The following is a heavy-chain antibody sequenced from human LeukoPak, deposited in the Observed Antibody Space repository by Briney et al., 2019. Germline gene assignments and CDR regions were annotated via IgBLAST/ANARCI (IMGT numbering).Heavy chain of an antibody. CDR3: ARDLFTLIDYYGMDV. CDR1: GFTFCSYW. V-gene: IGHV3-74*01. J-gene: IGHJ6*02. Sequence: PGGSLRLSCAASGFTFCSYWMHWVRQAPGKGLVWVSRINSDGSSTSYADSVKGRFTISRDNAKNTLYLQMNSLRAEDTAVYYCARDLFTLIDYYGMDVWGQGTTVTVSS. D-gene: IGHD2/OR15-2a*01. CDR2: INSDGSST.